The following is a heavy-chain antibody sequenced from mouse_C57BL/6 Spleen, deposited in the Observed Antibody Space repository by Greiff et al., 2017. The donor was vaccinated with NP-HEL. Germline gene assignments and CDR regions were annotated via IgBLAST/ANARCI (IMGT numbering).Heavy chain of an antibody. CDR2: IDPSDSYT. CDR3: ASEGFMDY. Sequence: QVQLQQPGAELVKPGASVKLSCKASGYTFTSYWMQWVKQRPGQGLEWIGEIDPSDSYTNYNQKFKGKATLTVDTSSSTAYMQLSSLTSEDSAVYYCASEGFMDYWGQGTSVTVSS. J-gene: IGHJ4*01. V-gene: IGHV1-50*01. CDR1: GYTFTSYW.